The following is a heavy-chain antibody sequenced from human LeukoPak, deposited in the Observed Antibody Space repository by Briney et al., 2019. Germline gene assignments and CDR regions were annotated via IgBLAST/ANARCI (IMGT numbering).Heavy chain of an antibody. V-gene: IGHV3-7*01. CDR2: IKPDGSEE. CDR3: ATYSSSNGREFQY. Sequence: GGSLRLSCAASGITFSSLWMSWFRQAPGKGLEWVADIKPDGSEEHYVDSVKGRFTISRDNAKNSPYLQMNSLRAEDTAVYYCATYSSSNGREFQYWGQGTLVTVSS. J-gene: IGHJ1*01. D-gene: IGHD2-2*01. CDR1: GITFSSLW.